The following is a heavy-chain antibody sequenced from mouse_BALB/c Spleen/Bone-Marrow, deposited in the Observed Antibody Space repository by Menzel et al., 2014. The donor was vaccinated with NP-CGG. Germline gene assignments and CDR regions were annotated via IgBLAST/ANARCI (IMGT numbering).Heavy chain of an antibody. J-gene: IGHJ3*01. CDR1: GFDFSRYW. CDR3: ARAKYGNPWFAY. D-gene: IGHD2-10*02. CDR2: INPDSDTI. Sequence: SGGGLVQPGGSLKLSCAASGFDFSRYWMNWVRQAPGNGLEWIGQINPDSDTINYTPSLKDKFIISRDNAKNXLYLQMSKVRSEDTALYYCARAKYGNPWFAYWGQGTLVTVSA. V-gene: IGHV4-1*02.